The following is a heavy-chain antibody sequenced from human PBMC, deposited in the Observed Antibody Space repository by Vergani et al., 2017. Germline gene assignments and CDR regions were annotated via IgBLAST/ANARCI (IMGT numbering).Heavy chain of an antibody. CDR2: INHSGST. D-gene: IGHD6-19*01. CDR1: GGSFSGYY. V-gene: IGHV4-34*01. CDR3: ARGVAGTARGYYYGMDV. Sequence: QVQLQQWGAGLLKPSETLSLTCAVYGGSFSGYYWSWIRQPPGKGLEWIGEINHSGSTNYNPSLKSRVTISVDTSKNQFSLKLSSVTAADTAVYYCARGVAGTARGYYYGMDVWGQGTTVTVSS. J-gene: IGHJ6*02.